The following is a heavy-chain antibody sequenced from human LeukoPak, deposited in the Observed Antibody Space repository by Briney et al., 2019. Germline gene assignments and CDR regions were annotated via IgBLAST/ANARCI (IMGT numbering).Heavy chain of an antibody. D-gene: IGHD6-19*01. CDR2: INHSGST. V-gene: IGHV4-34*01. Sequence: GSLRLSCAASGFTFSSYAMSWIRQPPGKGLEWIGEINHSGSTNYNPSLKSRVTISVDTSKNQFSLKLSSVTAADTAVYYCARGSRGWKTDWFDPWGQGALVTVSS. CDR1: GFTFSSYA. J-gene: IGHJ5*02. CDR3: ARGSRGWKTDWFDP.